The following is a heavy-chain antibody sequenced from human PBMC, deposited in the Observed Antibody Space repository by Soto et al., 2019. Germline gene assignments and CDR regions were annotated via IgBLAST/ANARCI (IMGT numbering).Heavy chain of an antibody. CDR3: ARDLFSVVPYEYVWGSYRPTPPFDY. V-gene: IGHV1-18*01. Sequence: ASVKVSCKASGYTFTSYGISWVRQAPGQGLEWMGWISAYNGNTNYAQKLQGRVTMTTDTSTSTAYMELRSLRSDDTAVYYCARDLFSVVPYEYVWGSYRPTPPFDYWGQGTLVTVSS. CDR1: GYTFTSYG. D-gene: IGHD3-16*02. J-gene: IGHJ4*02. CDR2: ISAYNGNT.